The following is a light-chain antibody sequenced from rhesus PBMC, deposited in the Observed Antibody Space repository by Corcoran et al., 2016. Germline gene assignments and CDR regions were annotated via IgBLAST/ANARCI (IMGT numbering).Light chain of an antibody. CDR2: KAS. Sequence: DIQMTQSPSSLSASVGDKVTITCRASQGISSWLAWYQQKPGKAPKLLIYKASSLQSGVPSRFSGSGSGTDFTLPFSSLQPDDFATYYCLQYNSSPWTFGQGTKVDIK. CDR1: QGISSW. V-gene: IGKV1-22*01. CDR3: LQYNSSPWT. J-gene: IGKJ1*01.